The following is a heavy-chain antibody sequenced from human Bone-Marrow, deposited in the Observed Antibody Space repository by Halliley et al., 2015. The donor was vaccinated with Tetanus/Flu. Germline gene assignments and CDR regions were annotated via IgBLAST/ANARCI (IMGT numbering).Heavy chain of an antibody. CDR2: ITSSSSYM. J-gene: IGHJ4*02. CDR1: GFTFSTYG. D-gene: IGHD1-26*01. CDR3: ARGSGGGSYSWSFSY. V-gene: IGHV3-21*01. Sequence: SLRLSCAASGFTFSTYGLSWVRQAPGKGLEWVSSITSSSSYMNYADSVKGRFTISRDNAKSSLFLQMNSLRAEDTAVYFCARGSGGGSYSWSFSYWGQGTLVTVPS.